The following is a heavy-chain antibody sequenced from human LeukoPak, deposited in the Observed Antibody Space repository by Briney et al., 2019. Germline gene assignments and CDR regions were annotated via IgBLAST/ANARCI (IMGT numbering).Heavy chain of an antibody. CDR1: GFTFSRHW. V-gene: IGHV3-7*01. CDR2: IKQDGSER. D-gene: IGHD2-8*02. CDR3: ARDGGHSTDLDY. Sequence: PGGSLRLSCAASGFTFSRHWMTWVRQAPGKGPEWVANIKQDGSERYYVQSVKGRFTISRDNDKNSLYMKMNSLRAEDTAVYYCARDGGHSTDLDYWGQGILVTVSS. J-gene: IGHJ4*02.